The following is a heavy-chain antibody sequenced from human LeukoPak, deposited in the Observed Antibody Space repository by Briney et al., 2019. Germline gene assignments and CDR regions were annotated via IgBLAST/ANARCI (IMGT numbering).Heavy chain of an antibody. J-gene: IGHJ4*02. CDR3: ARDKVTAATGLLDD. Sequence: GGSLRLSCAVSGFTFSSYGMHWVRQAPGKGLEWVAVVWYDGRNKYYADSVKGRFTISRDNSKNTLYLQMNSLRAEDTAVYYCARDKVTAATGLLDDWGQGTLVIVSS. V-gene: IGHV3-33*01. CDR1: GFTFSSYG. D-gene: IGHD2-2*01. CDR2: VWYDGRNK.